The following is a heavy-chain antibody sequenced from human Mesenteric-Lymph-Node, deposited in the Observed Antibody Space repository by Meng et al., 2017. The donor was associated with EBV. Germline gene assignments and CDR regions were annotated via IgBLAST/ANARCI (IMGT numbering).Heavy chain of an antibody. CDR3: ARGGATY. V-gene: IGHV3-21*01. CDR1: GFAFSSSR. J-gene: IGHJ4*02. D-gene: IGHD5-12*01. Sequence: VGSWVGLVTPWGSVGLSCPPLGFAFSSSRLMWVRQAPWKGLEWASSIRSSSSGIYYADSVRGRFTISRDNADNSLYLQMTSLKAEDTAVYYCARGGATYWGQGTLVTVSS. CDR2: IRSSSSGI.